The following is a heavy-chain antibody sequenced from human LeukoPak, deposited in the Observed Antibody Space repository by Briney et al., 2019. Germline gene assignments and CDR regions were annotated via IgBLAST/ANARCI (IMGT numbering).Heavy chain of an antibody. J-gene: IGHJ6*04. Sequence: PGGSLRLSCSASGLTFSVSAIHWVRQASGKGLEWVGRIKTKADNYATAYAASVKGRFTLFRDDSTNTAYLQMNSLKTEDTAVYYCTHPAYYYNVDVWGKGTTVTVSS. CDR2: IKTKADNYAT. D-gene: IGHD6-25*01. CDR1: GLTFSVSA. V-gene: IGHV3-73*01. CDR3: THPAYYYNVDV.